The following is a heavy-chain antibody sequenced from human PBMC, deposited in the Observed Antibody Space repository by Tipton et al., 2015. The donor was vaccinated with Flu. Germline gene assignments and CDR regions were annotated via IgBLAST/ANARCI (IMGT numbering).Heavy chain of an antibody. CDR2: IYYSGNT. J-gene: IGHJ4*02. CDR3: ARCFVGYPHIY. Sequence: GLVKPSETLSLTCSVSNYSISSGYYWGWTRQPPGKGLEWIGSIYYSGNTYYNPSLESRVTISVDTSKNHFSLKVNSVTAADTAVYYCARCFVGYPHIYWGQGRLVTVSS. CDR1: NYSISSGYY. V-gene: IGHV4-38-2*02. D-gene: IGHD3-22*01.